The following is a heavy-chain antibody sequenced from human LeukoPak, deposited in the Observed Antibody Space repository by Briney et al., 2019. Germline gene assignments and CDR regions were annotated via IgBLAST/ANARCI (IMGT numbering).Heavy chain of an antibody. Sequence: SGGSLRLSCAASGFTFTSYWMSWVRQAPGKGLEWVASIKQDGSEMYYVDSVEGRFTISRDIAKNSLFLQMSSLRAEDTAVYYCARDYSNAWNYFDNWGQGTLVTVSS. J-gene: IGHJ4*02. V-gene: IGHV3-7*04. CDR2: IKQDGSEM. CDR3: ARDYSNAWNYFDN. CDR1: GFTFTSYW. D-gene: IGHD6-19*01.